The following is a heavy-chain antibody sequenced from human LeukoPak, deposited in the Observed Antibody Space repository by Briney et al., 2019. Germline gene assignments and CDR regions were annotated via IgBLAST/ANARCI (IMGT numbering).Heavy chain of an antibody. CDR3: ARVRYYGSRSLMFEY. D-gene: IGHD3-10*01. CDR1: GFTFSDYW. J-gene: IGHJ4*02. Sequence: GGSLRLSCAASGFTFSDYWMTWVRQAPGKGLEWVANIKQDGSDKYYLDAVKGRFTISKDNTKNSLYLQMNSLRAGDTAVYYCARVRYYGSRSLMFEYWGQGTPVSVSS. V-gene: IGHV3-7*03. CDR2: IKQDGSDK.